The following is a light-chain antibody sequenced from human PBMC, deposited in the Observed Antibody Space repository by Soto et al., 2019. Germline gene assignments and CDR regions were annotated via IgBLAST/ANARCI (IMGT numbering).Light chain of an antibody. V-gene: IGKV1-13*02. CDR3: QQYSSWPLT. J-gene: IGKJ4*01. CDR2: GAS. Sequence: AIQLTQSPSSLSASVGDRVTITCRASQDISSALAWYQHQPGKAPKSLIFGASSLESGVPSRFSGSGSGTDFTLTISSLQPEDFATYYCQQYSSWPLTFGGGTKVDLK. CDR1: QDISSA.